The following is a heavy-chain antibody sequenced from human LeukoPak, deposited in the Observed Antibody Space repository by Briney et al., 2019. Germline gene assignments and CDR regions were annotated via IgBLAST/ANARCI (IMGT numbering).Heavy chain of an antibody. CDR3: ARVDSSNWYEYRGYFDY. CDR2: IYYSGST. J-gene: IGHJ4*02. D-gene: IGHD6-13*01. CDR1: GGSISSYY. V-gene: IGHV4-59*01. Sequence: SETLSLTCTVSGGSISSYYWSWIRQPPGKGLEWIGYIYYSGSTDYNPSLKSRVTISVDTSKNQFSLKLSSVTAADTAVYYCARVDSSNWYEYRGYFDYWGQGTLVTVSS.